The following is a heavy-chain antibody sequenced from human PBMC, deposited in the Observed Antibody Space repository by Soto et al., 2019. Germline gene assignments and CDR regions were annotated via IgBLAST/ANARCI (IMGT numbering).Heavy chain of an antibody. V-gene: IGHV1-18*04. J-gene: IGHJ5*02. Sequence: ASVKVSCKALGFTFTTYGFSWVRQAPGQGLEWMGWISGFNGNTNYGRKFQGRVTMIRDTSTSTVYMEMRSLTSDDTAMYYCARAARYCSTTSCFAFFYWFDPWGQGTQVTVS. CDR1: GFTFTTYG. D-gene: IGHD2-2*01. CDR3: ARAARYCSTTSCFAFFYWFDP. CDR2: ISGFNGNT.